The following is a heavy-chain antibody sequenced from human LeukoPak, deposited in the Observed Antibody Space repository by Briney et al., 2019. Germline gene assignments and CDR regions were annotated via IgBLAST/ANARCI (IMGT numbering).Heavy chain of an antibody. J-gene: IGHJ2*01. CDR1: GGSISSGSYY. CDR3: ARGTVTTRWYFDL. V-gene: IGHV4-61*02. D-gene: IGHD4-17*01. Sequence: SETLSLTCTVSGGSISSGSYYWSWIWQPAGKGLEWIGRIYTSGSTNYNPSLKSRVTISVDTSKNQFSLRLSSVTAADTAVYYCARGTVTTRWYFDLWGRGTLVTVSS. CDR2: IYTSGST.